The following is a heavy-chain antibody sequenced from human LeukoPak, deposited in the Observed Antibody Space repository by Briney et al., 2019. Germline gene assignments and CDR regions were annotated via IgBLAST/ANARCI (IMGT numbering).Heavy chain of an antibody. CDR1: GGSISSYY. CDR2: IYYSGST. CDR3: ARDRLGGGVRAFDI. J-gene: IGHJ3*02. V-gene: IGHV4-59*01. D-gene: IGHD3-16*01. Sequence: SETLSLTCTVSGGSISSYYWSWIRQPPGKGLEWIGYIYYSGSTNYNPSLKSRVTISVDTSKNQFSLKLSSVTAADTAVYYCARDRLGGGVRAFDIWGQGTMVTVSS.